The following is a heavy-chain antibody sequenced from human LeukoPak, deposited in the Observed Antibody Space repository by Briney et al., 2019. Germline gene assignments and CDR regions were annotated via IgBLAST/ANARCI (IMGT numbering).Heavy chain of an antibody. CDR2: ISGSGGST. CDR3: AKDDSGYDYVGPNDY. CDR1: GFTFSSYA. Sequence: GGSLRLSCAASGFTFSSYAMSWVRQAPGKGLEWVSAISGSGGSTYYADSVKGRFTISRDNSKNTLYLQMNSLRAEDTAVYYCAKDDSGYDYVGPNDYWGQGALVTVSS. J-gene: IGHJ4*02. D-gene: IGHD5-12*01. V-gene: IGHV3-23*01.